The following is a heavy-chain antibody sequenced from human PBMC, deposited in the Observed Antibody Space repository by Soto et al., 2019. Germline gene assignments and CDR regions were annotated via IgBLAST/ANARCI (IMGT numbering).Heavy chain of an antibody. Sequence: QVHLQESGPGLVKPSETLSLTCTVSNGSISTYYWTWIRQPPGKGLEWIGYIYYSGSTNYNPSLKSRVTISVDTSKNQFSLKVTSVTAADTAMYYCARGWGFGVNYYYFDYWGQGTLVTVSS. D-gene: IGHD2-21*01. J-gene: IGHJ4*02. CDR1: NGSISTYY. CDR2: IYYSGST. V-gene: IGHV4-59*01. CDR3: ARGWGFGVNYYYFDY.